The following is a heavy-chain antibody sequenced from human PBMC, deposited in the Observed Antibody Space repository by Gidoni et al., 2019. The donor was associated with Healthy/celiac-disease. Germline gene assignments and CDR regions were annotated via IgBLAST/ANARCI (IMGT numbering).Heavy chain of an antibody. CDR3: AKDRTIFGVVSQFDY. D-gene: IGHD3-3*01. CDR2: ISGSGGST. J-gene: IGHJ4*02. Sequence: EVQLLESGGGLVQPGGSLRLSCAASGFTFSSYAMSWVRQAPGKGLEWVSSISGSGGSTYYADSVKGRFTISRDNSKNTLYLQMNSLRAEDTAVYYCAKDRTIFGVVSQFDYWGQGTLVTVSS. V-gene: IGHV3-23*01. CDR1: GFTFSSYA.